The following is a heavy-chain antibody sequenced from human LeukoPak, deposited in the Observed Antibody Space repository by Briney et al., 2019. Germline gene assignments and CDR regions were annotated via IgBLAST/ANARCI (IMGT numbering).Heavy chain of an antibody. V-gene: IGHV3-21*01. CDR3: ARVSSGWYDFDY. CDR2: ISSSSSYI. CDR1: GFTFSSYS. J-gene: IGHJ4*02. Sequence: GGSLRLSCAASGFTFSSYSVNWVRQAPGKGLEWVSSISSSSSYIYYADSVKGRFTISRDNAKNSLYLQMNSLRAEDTAVYYCARVSSGWYDFDYWGQGTLVTVSS. D-gene: IGHD6-19*01.